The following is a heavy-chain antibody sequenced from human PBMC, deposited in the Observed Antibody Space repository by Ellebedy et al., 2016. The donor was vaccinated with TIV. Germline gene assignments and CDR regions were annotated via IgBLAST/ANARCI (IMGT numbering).Heavy chain of an antibody. CDR3: ATTLRVWLPETYYDYMDV. CDR1: GGSISSYY. D-gene: IGHD5-12*01. Sequence: MPGGSLRLSCSVYGGSISSYYWTWMRQPPGKGLEWIGESNHSGNTNYNPSLESRVTISLDTSKNQFSLQLNSVTAADTAVYYCATTLRVWLPETYYDYMDVWGKGTTVTVSS. J-gene: IGHJ6*03. V-gene: IGHV4-34*01. CDR2: SNHSGNT.